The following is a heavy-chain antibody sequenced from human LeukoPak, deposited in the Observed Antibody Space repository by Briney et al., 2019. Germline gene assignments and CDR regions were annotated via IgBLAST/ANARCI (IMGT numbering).Heavy chain of an antibody. CDR2: INHSGST. D-gene: IGHD4-17*01. V-gene: IGHV4-34*01. CDR1: GGSFSGYY. J-gene: IGHJ4*02. Sequence: RASETLSLTCAVYGGSFSGYYWSWIRQPPGKGLEWIGEINHSGSTNYNPSLKSRVTISVDTSKNQFSLKLSSVTAADTAVYYCARGTTVTTIDYWGQGTLVTVSS. CDR3: ARGTTVTTIDY.